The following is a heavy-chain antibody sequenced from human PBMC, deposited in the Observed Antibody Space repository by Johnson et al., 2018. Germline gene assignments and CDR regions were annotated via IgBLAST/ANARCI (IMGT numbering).Heavy chain of an antibody. Sequence: QVQLVQSGGGVVQPGISLRLSCAASGFTFSNYAMHWVRQAPGKGLEWVVLISFDGNNYYYADSVKGRFTISRDDAKNSLYLQMNSLRAEDTAVYYCARVTTDFYDSSGYGFQHWGQGTLVTVSS. D-gene: IGHD3-22*01. V-gene: IGHV3-30-3*01. CDR2: ISFDGNNY. CDR3: ARVTTDFYDSSGYGFQH. J-gene: IGHJ1*01. CDR1: GFTFSNYA.